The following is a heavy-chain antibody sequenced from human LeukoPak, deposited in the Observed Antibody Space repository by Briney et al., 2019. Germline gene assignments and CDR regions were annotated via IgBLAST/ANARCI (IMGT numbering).Heavy chain of an antibody. CDR3: ARRRTGIVVVPAAAIEDYFDY. V-gene: IGHV4-59*08. CDR1: GGSISSYY. J-gene: IGHJ4*02. Sequence: SETLSLTCTVSGGSISSYYWSWIRQPPGKGLEWIGYIYYSGSTNYNPSLKSRVTISVDTSKNQFSLKLSSVTAADTAVYYCARRRTGIVVVPAAAIEDYFDYWGQGTLVTVSS. D-gene: IGHD2-2*01. CDR2: IYYSGST.